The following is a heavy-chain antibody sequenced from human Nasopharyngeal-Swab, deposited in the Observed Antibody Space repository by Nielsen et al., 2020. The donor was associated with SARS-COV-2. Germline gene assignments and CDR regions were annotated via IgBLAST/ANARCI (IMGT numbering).Heavy chain of an antibody. CDR1: GFTFSSYD. V-gene: IGHV3-13*01. CDR2: IGTAGDT. D-gene: IGHD1-7*01. CDR3: ARDSQLELRLCLTD. Sequence: GGSLRLSCAASGFTFSSYDMHWVRQATGKGLEWVSAIGTAGDTYYPGSVKGRFTISRENAKNSLYLQMNSLRAEDTAVYYCARDSQLELRLCLTDWGQGTLVSVSS. J-gene: IGHJ4*02.